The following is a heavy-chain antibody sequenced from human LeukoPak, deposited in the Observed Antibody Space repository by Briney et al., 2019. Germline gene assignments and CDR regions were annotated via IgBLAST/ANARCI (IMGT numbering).Heavy chain of an antibody. CDR2: ISSSGSTI. Sequence: PGGSLRLSCAASGFTVSSKYMSWVRQAPGKGLEWVSYISSSGSTIYYADSVKGRFTISRDNAKNSLYLQMNSLRAEDTAVYYCARVPAHDFWSGYNWFDPWGQGTLVTVSS. V-gene: IGHV3-11*01. CDR1: GFTVSSKY. J-gene: IGHJ5*02. D-gene: IGHD3-3*01. CDR3: ARVPAHDFWSGYNWFDP.